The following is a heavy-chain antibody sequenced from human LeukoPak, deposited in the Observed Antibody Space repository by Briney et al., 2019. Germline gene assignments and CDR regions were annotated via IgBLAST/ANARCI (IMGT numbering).Heavy chain of an antibody. CDR2: ISSSSSYI. Sequence: GGSLRLSCAASGFTFSSYSMNWVRQAPGKGLEWVSSISSSSSYIYYADSVKGRFTISRDNAKNSLYLQMNSLRAEDTAVYYCARDSSSSYLRSPDFDYWGQGTLVTVSS. V-gene: IGHV3-21*01. J-gene: IGHJ4*02. D-gene: IGHD6-6*01. CDR3: ARDSSSSYLRSPDFDY. CDR1: GFTFSSYS.